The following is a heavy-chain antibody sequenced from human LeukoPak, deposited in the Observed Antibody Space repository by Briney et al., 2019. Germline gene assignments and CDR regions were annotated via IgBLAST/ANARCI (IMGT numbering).Heavy chain of an antibody. J-gene: IGHJ4*02. CDR3: AREEGSGSYLDY. CDR2: IIPIFGTA. D-gene: IGHD1-26*01. CDR1: GYTFTSNY. Sequence: ASVKVSCKASGYTFTSNYIHWVRQAPGQGLEWMGGIIPIFGTANYAQKFQGRVTITADESTSTAYMELSSLRSEDTAVYYCAREEGSGSYLDYWGQGTLVTVSS. V-gene: IGHV1-69*13.